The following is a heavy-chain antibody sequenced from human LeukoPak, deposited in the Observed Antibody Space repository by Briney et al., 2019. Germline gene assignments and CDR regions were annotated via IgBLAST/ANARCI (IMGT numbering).Heavy chain of an antibody. CDR2: IIPILGIA. J-gene: IGHJ4*02. V-gene: IGHV1-69*02. CDR1: GYTFTGYY. CDR3: ASGGYYDSSGRDY. Sequence: GASVKVSCKASGYTFTGYYMHWVRQAPGQGLEWMGRIIPILGIANYAQKFQGRVTITADKSTSTAYMELSSLRSEDTAVYYCASGGYYDSSGRDYWGQGTLVTVSS. D-gene: IGHD3-22*01.